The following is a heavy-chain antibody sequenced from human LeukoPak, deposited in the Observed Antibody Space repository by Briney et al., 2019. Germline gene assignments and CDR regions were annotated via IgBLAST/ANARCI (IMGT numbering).Heavy chain of an antibody. D-gene: IGHD4-11*01. CDR2: IYHSGST. CDR1: GGSISSGGYY. V-gene: IGHV4-30-2*01. J-gene: IGHJ3*02. CDR3: AREKDYTVTTYLHAFDI. Sequence: SETLSLTCTVSGGSISSGGYYWSWIRQPPGKGLEWIGYIYHSGSTYYNPSLKSRVTISVDRSKNQFSLKLSSVTAADTAVYYCAREKDYTVTTYLHAFDIWGQGTMVTVSS.